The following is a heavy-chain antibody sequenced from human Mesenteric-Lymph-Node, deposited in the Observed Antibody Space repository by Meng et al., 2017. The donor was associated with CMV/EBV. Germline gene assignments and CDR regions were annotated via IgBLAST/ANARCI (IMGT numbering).Heavy chain of an antibody. Sequence: GGSLRLSCAASGVSLDLYAMHWVRQAPGKGLEWVSLISWNGDRTYYADSVKGRFIISRDNSKNSLYLQMNSLRVEDTALYYCAKQYSSASAYYYYGMDVWGQGTTVTVSS. CDR3: AKQYSSASAYYYYGMDV. V-gene: IGHV3-43D*03. D-gene: IGHD6-6*01. J-gene: IGHJ6*02. CDR2: ISWNGDRT. CDR1: GVSLDLYA.